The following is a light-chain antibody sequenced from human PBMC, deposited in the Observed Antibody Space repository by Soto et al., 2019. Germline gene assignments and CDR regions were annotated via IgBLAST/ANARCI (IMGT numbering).Light chain of an antibody. CDR3: LLYLGGGIWV. Sequence: SYELTQPPSVSVAPGQTAMITCGGNDIGSKSVHWYQQRPGQAPVLVVYDDRDRPSGIPERFSGSILGDKAALTITGAQADDDSYYYCLLYLGGGIWVFGGGTKVTVL. V-gene: IGLV3-21*02. CDR2: DDR. CDR1: DIGSKS. J-gene: IGLJ3*02.